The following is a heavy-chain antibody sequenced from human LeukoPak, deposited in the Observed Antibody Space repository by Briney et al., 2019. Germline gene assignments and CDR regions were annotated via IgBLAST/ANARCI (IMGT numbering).Heavy chain of an antibody. J-gene: IGHJ4*02. D-gene: IGHD6-6*01. V-gene: IGHV3-23*01. CDR3: AKGSAAARPYYFDF. CDR1: GFTFSHYA. CDR2: IIDSGDDT. Sequence: GGTLRLSCAASGFTFSHYAMSWVRQAPGKGLEWISAIIDSGDDTYHADSVKGRFTISRDNSKNTLDLQMSGLRADDTAVYYCAKGSAAARPYYFDFWGQGTLVTVSS.